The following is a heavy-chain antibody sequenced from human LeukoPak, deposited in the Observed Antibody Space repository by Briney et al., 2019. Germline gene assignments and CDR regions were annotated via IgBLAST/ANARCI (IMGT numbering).Heavy chain of an antibody. D-gene: IGHD3-3*01. J-gene: IGHJ5*02. Sequence: VASVKVSCKASGYTFTGYYMRWVRQAPGQGLEWMGWINPNSGGTNYAQKFQGRVTMTRDTSISTAYMELSRLRSDDTAVYYCARDERYYDFWSGYYPWGQGTLVTVSS. CDR1: GYTFTGYY. CDR3: ARDERYYDFWSGYYP. CDR2: INPNSGGT. V-gene: IGHV1-2*02.